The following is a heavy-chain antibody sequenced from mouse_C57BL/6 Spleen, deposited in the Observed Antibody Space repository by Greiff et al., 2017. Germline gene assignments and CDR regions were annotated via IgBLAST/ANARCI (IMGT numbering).Heavy chain of an antibody. Sequence: EVQLQESGAELVKPGASVKLSCTASGFNIKDYYMHWVKQRTEQGLEWIGRIDPEDGETKYAPKFQGKATITADTSSNTAYLQLSSLTSEDTAVYYCALYYGSSYPYWYFDVWGTGTTVTVSS. CDR1: GFNIKDYY. D-gene: IGHD1-1*01. V-gene: IGHV14-2*01. J-gene: IGHJ1*03. CDR3: ALYYGSSYPYWYFDV. CDR2: IDPEDGET.